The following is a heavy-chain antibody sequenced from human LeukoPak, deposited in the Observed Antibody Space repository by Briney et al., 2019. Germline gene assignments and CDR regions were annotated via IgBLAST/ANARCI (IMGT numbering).Heavy chain of an antibody. CDR1: GFTFSSYS. CDR3: ARDLYSGYDGYDY. Sequence: GGSLRLSCAASGFTFSSYSMNWVRQAPGKGREWVSSISSSSSYIYYADSVEGRFTIARENAKNSLYLKMNSLRAEDTAVYYCARDLYSGYDGYDYWGQGTLVTVSS. J-gene: IGHJ4*02. D-gene: IGHD5-12*01. V-gene: IGHV3-21*01. CDR2: ISSSSSYI.